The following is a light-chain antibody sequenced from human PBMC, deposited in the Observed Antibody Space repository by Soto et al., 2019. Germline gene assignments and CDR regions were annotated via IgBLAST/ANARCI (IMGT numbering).Light chain of an antibody. J-gene: IGKJ1*01. Sequence: EIVLAQSPATLSLSPGERATLSCRTSESVSDSQLAWYQQRPGQTPRLLIYGVSSRAAGIADRFSGSGSGTDFTLTISRLEPEDFALYYCQQYGTSRWTFGQGTKV. CDR2: GVS. CDR3: QQYGTSRWT. V-gene: IGKV3-20*01. CDR1: ESVSDSQ.